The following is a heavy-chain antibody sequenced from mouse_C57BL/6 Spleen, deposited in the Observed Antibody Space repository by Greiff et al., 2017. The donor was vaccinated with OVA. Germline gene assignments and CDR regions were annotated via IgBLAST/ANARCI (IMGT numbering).Heavy chain of an antibody. CDR1: GYTFTDYE. Sequence: VQLQQSGAELVRPGASVTLSCKASGYTFTDYEMHWVKQTPVHGLEWIGAIDPETGGTAYNQKFKGKAILTADKSSSTAYMELRSLTSEDSAVYYCTRWRDGSSPYYFDYWGQGTTLTVSS. CDR2: IDPETGGT. J-gene: IGHJ2*01. CDR3: TRWRDGSSPYYFDY. D-gene: IGHD1-1*01. V-gene: IGHV1-15*01.